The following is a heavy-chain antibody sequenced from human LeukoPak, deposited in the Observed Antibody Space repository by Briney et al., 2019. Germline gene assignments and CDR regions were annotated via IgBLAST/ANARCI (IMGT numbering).Heavy chain of an antibody. V-gene: IGHV1-69*04. J-gene: IGHJ5*02. Sequence: GASVKVSCKASGGTFSSYAISWVRQAPGQGLEWMGRIIPILGIANYAQKFQGRVTITADKSTSTAYMELSSLRSEDTAVYYCATRPSGGSRTSGCFDPWGQGTLVTVSS. CDR2: IIPILGIA. CDR3: ATRPSGGSRTSGCFDP. D-gene: IGHD2-15*01. CDR1: GGTFSSYA.